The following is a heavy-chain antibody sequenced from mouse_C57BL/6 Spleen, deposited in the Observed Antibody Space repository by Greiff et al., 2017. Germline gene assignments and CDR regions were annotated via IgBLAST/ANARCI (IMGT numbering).Heavy chain of an antibody. V-gene: IGHV1-85*01. CDR1: GYTFTSSD. CDR3: ARGGYYGSSPHWYFDV. D-gene: IGHD1-1*01. Sequence: HVPLQPSGPSLVQPGASVQLSCKASGYTFTSSDIHCVKQRPGQGLAWIGWIYPSDGSTKYNEKFKGKATLTVDTSSSTAYMELHRLTSEDSAVYFGARGGYYGSSPHWYFDVWGTGTTVTVSS. CDR2: IYPSDGST. J-gene: IGHJ1*03.